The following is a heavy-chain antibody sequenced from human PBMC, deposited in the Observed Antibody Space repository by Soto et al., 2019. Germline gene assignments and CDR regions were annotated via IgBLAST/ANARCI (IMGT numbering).Heavy chain of an antibody. CDR3: AKDPGSNVVVIALYFQH. J-gene: IGHJ1*01. Sequence: GGSLRLSCAASGFTFSSYAMSWVRQAPGKGLEWVSAISGSGGSTYYADSVKGRFTISRDNSKNTLYLQMNSLRAEDTAVYYCAKDPGSNVVVIALYFQHWGQGTLVTVSS. CDR2: ISGSGGST. D-gene: IGHD2-21*01. V-gene: IGHV3-23*01. CDR1: GFTFSSYA.